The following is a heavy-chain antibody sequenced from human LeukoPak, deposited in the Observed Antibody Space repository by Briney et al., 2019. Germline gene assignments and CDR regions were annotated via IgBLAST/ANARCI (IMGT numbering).Heavy chain of an antibody. D-gene: IGHD3-10*01. CDR3: ARGYFDYYGSGSYYNLIDY. J-gene: IGHJ4*02. Sequence: PSETLSLTCAVSGGSFIGYYWSWIRQPPGKGLEKIGEINHSRATNYNPSLKSRVTISVVTSKKEFSLELKSVTAADTAIYYCARGYFDYYGSGSYYNLIDYWGQGILVTVSS. CDR2: INHSRAT. V-gene: IGHV4-34*01. CDR1: GGSFIGYY.